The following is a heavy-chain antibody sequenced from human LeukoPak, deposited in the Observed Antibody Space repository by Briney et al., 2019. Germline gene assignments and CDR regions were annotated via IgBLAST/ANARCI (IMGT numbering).Heavy chain of an antibody. Sequence: PGVSLRLSCAASGFTFSTYSMNWVRQAPGKGLEWVSSISNNGNYIYYADSVKGRFTISRDNAKNSLYLQMNSLRVEDTAVYYCARLYCSGDCYAFDYWGQGTLVTVSS. V-gene: IGHV3-21*01. CDR3: ARLYCSGDCYAFDY. D-gene: IGHD2-21*02. CDR2: ISNNGNYI. CDR1: GFTFSTYS. J-gene: IGHJ4*02.